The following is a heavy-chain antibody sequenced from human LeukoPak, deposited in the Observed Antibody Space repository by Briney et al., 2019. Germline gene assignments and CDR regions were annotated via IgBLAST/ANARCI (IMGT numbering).Heavy chain of an antibody. V-gene: IGHV4-4*07. D-gene: IGHD2-15*01. CDR3: ARDTLFCSGGSSYNSFDY. CDR1: GGSISSYY. CDR2: IYTSGST. J-gene: IGHJ4*02. Sequence: PSETLSLTCTVSGGSISSYYWSWIRQPAGKGLEWIGRIYTSGSTNYNPSLKSRVTMSVDTSKNQFSLKLSSVTAADTAVYYCARDTLFCSGGSSYNSFDYWAREPLVPVSS.